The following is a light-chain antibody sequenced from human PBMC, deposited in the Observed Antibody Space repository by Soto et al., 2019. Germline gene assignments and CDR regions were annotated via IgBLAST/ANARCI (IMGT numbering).Light chain of an antibody. V-gene: IGLV3-1*01. CDR2: HDS. CDR3: QAWDSSTVV. Sequence: SSELTQPPSVSVSPGQTASITCSGDKLGDKYACWYQQKPCQSPVLVIYHDSKRPSGIPERFSGSNSGNTATLTISGTQAMDEADYYCQAWDSSTVVFGGGTKLTVL. CDR1: KLGDKY. J-gene: IGLJ2*01.